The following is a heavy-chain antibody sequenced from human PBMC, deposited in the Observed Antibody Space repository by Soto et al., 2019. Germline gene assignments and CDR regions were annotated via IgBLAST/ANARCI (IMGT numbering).Heavy chain of an antibody. Sequence: ASVKVSCKASGYTFTSYDINWVRQATGQGLEWMGGMIPNIGTANYAQKFQGRVTITADESTSTAYMELSSLRSEDTAVYYCARGSVSIAAAGPPGYGMAVWGQGTTVTVSS. V-gene: IGHV1-69*13. CDR1: GYTFTSYD. CDR2: MIPNIGTA. J-gene: IGHJ6*02. D-gene: IGHD6-13*01. CDR3: ARGSVSIAAAGPPGYGMAV.